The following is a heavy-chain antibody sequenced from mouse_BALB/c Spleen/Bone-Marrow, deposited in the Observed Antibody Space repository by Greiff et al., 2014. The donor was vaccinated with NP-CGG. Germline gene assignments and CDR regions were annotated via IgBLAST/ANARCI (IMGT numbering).Heavy chain of an antibody. D-gene: IGHD2-3*01. CDR1: GYTFTDYN. V-gene: IGHV1-18*01. Sequence: VQLQQSGPELVKPGASVKITCKASGYTFTDYNMDWVKQSHGKSLEWVGNINPNNGGTIYNQKFKGKATLTVDKSSTTAYMELRSLTSEDTAVYYCARAGYYTLLAYWGQGTLVTVSA. CDR2: INPNNGGT. J-gene: IGHJ3*01. CDR3: ARAGYYTLLAY.